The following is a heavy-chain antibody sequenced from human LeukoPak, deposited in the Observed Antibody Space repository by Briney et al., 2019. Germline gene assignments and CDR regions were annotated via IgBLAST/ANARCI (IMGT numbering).Heavy chain of an antibody. CDR2: MNPNSGNT. CDR3: ARVWCGGSCYPSE. J-gene: IGHJ4*02. D-gene: IGHD2-15*01. V-gene: IGHV1-8*01. Sequence: RASVTVSYKAPGYTFTSYDINWVRQATGQGLEGMGWMNPNSGNTGYAQKFQGRVTMTRNTSISTAYMELSSLRSEDTAVYYCARVWCGGSCYPSEWGQGTLVTVSS. CDR1: GYTFTSYD.